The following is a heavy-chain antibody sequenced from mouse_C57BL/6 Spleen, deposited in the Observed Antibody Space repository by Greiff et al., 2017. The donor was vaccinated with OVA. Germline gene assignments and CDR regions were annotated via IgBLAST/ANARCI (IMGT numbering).Heavy chain of an antibody. CDR1: GYAFTNYL. CDR3: ARGGYYRYFDV. J-gene: IGHJ1*03. CDR2: INPGSGGT. D-gene: IGHD1-1*02. V-gene: IGHV1-54*01. Sequence: QVQLQQSGAELVRPGTSVKVSCKASGYAFTNYLIEWVKQRPGQGLAWIGVINPGSGGTNYKEKFKGKATLTADKSSSNAYMQLSSLTSEDSAVYFCARGGYYRYFDVWGTGTTVTVSS.